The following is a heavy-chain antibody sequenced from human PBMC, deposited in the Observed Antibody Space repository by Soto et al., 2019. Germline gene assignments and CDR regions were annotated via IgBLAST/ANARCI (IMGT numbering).Heavy chain of an antibody. CDR3: ADLVVAGITSYFDS. Sequence: QITLKESGPPLVKPTQTLTLTCTFSGFSLSTSGVGVGWIRQPPGKALEWLTFIYWDDDKRNSPFLKSRLTIXXXHXXNPVVLTMTNIDPIDQTTYYFADLVVAGITSYFDSWGQGTLGTVSS. CDR2: IYWDDDK. V-gene: IGHV2-5*02. D-gene: IGHD3-10*01. CDR1: GFSLSTSGVG. J-gene: IGHJ4*02.